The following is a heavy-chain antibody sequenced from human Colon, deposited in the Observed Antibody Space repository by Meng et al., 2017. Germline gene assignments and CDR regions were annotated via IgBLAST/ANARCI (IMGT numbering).Heavy chain of an antibody. CDR2: IKSKTDGGTT. J-gene: IGHJ4*02. V-gene: IGHV3-15*01. Sequence: EVQLVESGGVLVTPGGSLRLSCAASGFTFSYAWMSWVRQASGKGLEWVGRIKSKTDGGTTDYGAHGKGRFTISRDDSKNTLYLQMNSLKTEDTAVYYCALLGTNDYWGQGTLVTVSS. CDR1: GFTFSYAW. D-gene: IGHD6-13*01. CDR3: ALLGTNDY.